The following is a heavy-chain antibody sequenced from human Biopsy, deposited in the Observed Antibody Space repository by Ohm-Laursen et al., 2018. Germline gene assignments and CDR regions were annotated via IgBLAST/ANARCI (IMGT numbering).Heavy chain of an antibody. D-gene: IGHD5-12*01. Sequence: TLSLTCTVSGVSINGGRYYWNWIRHHPGKGLEWIGNIFYSANTYYNPSLKGRVTISVDTSKNQFSLKLSSATAADTAVYYCARLGSGDYFPTFFDFWGQGALVTVSS. CDR2: IFYSANT. V-gene: IGHV4-31*03. CDR3: ARLGSGDYFPTFFDF. CDR1: GVSINGGRYY. J-gene: IGHJ4*02.